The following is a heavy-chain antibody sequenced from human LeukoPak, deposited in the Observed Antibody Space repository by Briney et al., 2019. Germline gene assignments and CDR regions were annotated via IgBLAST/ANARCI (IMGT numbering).Heavy chain of an antibody. V-gene: IGHV4-30-2*01. CDR1: GGSISSGGYS. J-gene: IGHJ2*01. D-gene: IGHD1-26*01. Sequence: PSETLSLTCAVSGGSISSGGYSWSWIRQPPGKGLEWIGYIYHSGSTYYNPSLKSRVTISVDRSKNQFSLKLSSVTAADTAVYYCARVVGLLNWYFDLWGRGTLVTVSS. CDR3: ARVVGLLNWYFDL. CDR2: IYHSGST.